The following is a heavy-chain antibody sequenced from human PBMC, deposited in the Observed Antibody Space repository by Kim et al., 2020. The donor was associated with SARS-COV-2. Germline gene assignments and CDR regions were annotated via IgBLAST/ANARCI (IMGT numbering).Heavy chain of an antibody. CDR2: IIPILGIA. CDR3: ARETLGYCSSTSCSDY. CDR1: GGTFSSYA. J-gene: IGHJ4*02. V-gene: IGHV1-69*04. D-gene: IGHD2-2*01. Sequence: SVKVSCKASGGTFSSYAISWVRQAPGQGLEWMGRIIPILGIANYAQKFQGRVTITADKSTSTAYMELSSLRSEDTAVYYCARETLGYCSSTSCSDYWGQGTLVTVSS.